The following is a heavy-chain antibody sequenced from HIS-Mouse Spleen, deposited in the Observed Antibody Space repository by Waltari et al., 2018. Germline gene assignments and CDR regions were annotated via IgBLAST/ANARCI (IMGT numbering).Heavy chain of an antibody. J-gene: IGHJ3*02. CDR3: ARVVSSGAAPMDNDAFDI. V-gene: IGHV4-59*01. Sequence: QVQLQESGPGLVKPSETLSLTCTVSGGSISSYYWSCIRQPPGKGLEWSGYIYYSGSTNYNPSLKSRVTISVDTSKNQFSLKLSSVTAADTAVYYCARVVSSGAAPMDNDAFDIWGQGTMVTVSS. D-gene: IGHD6-19*01. CDR1: GGSISSYY. CDR2: IYYSGST.